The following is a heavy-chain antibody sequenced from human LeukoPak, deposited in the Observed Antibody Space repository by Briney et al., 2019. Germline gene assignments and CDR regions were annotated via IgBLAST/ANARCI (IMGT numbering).Heavy chain of an antibody. D-gene: IGHD2-2*01. CDR2: IYYSGST. CDR3: AREEGYCSSTSCYNWFDP. Sequence: KTSETLSLTCTVSGGSITSGAYYWTWIRQHPGKGLEWVGSIYYSGSTYYNPSLKSRVTISLDTSKNQFSLKLSSVTAADTAVYYCAREEGYCSSTSCYNWFDPWGQGTLVTVSS. V-gene: IGHV4-31*03. CDR1: GGSITSGAYY. J-gene: IGHJ5*02.